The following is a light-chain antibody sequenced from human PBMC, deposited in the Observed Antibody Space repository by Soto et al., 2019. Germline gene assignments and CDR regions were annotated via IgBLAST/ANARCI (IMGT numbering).Light chain of an antibody. Sequence: QSVLTQPPSVSAAPGQKVTISCSGSSSSIGNNYVSWYHHLPGTAPKLLIYENNKRPSGIPDRFSASKSGTSASLGITGLQSGDEADYYCGTWDGSLSAWVFVGGTKLTVL. V-gene: IGLV1-51*02. J-gene: IGLJ3*02. CDR1: SSSIGNNY. CDR3: GTWDGSLSAWV. CDR2: ENN.